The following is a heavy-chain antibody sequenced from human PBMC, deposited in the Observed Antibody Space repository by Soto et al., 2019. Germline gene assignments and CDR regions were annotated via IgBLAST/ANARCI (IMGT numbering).Heavy chain of an antibody. V-gene: IGHV1-18*04. Sequence: QVQLVQSGAEVKKPGASVKVSCKASGYTFTSYGISWVRQAPGQGLEWMGWISAYNGNTNYAQKLQGRVTMTTDTTKSTAYMELRSLRSDDTAVYYCARDRSLLRFLEWLASDAFDIWGQGTMVTVSS. D-gene: IGHD3-3*01. CDR1: GYTFTSYG. J-gene: IGHJ3*02. CDR3: ARDRSLLRFLEWLASDAFDI. CDR2: ISAYNGNT.